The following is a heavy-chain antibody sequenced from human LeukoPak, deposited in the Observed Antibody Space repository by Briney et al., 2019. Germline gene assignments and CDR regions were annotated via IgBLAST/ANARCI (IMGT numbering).Heavy chain of an antibody. J-gene: IGHJ4*02. D-gene: IGHD6-13*01. Sequence: GESLKFSCKASGYSFTSYWIGWVRQMPGKGLGWMGIIYPGDSDTRYSPSFQGQVPISADKSISTAYLQWSSLKASDTAMYYCARHGDIAAATFEYWGQGNLVTVSS. V-gene: IGHV5-51*01. CDR2: IYPGDSDT. CDR1: GYSFTSYW. CDR3: ARHGDIAAATFEY.